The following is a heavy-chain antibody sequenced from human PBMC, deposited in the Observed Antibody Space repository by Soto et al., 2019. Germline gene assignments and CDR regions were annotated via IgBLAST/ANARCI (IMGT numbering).Heavy chain of an antibody. CDR1: GYTFTSYD. J-gene: IGHJ4*02. CDR2: INAGNGNT. V-gene: IGHV1-3*01. Sequence: ASVKVSCKASGYTFTSYDMHWVRQAPGQRLEWMGWINAGNGNTKYSQKFQGRVTITRDTSASTAYMELSSLRSEDTAVYYCARASVGATPMDYWGQGTLVTVSS. CDR3: ARASVGATPMDY. D-gene: IGHD1-26*01.